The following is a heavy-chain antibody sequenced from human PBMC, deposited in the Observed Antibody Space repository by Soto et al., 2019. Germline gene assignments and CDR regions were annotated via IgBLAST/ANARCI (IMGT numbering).Heavy chain of an antibody. J-gene: IGHJ4*02. CDR2: SSYDGRET. D-gene: IGHD3-10*01. CDR1: DFDFSSYG. V-gene: IGHV3-30*03. CDR3: ARDSGWPILNFDN. Sequence: GGSLRLSCAASDFDFSSYGIHWVRQSPGKGLEWVAASSYDGRETFYADSAKGRFTVSKEMSKNTAFLQMNALRHEDTAVYFCARDSGWPILNFDNWGQGTPVTVS.